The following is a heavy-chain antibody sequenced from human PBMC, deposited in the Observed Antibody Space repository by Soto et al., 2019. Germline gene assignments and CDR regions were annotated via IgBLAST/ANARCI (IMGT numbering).Heavy chain of an antibody. Sequence: EVQLVESGGGLVKPGGSLRLSCAASGFTFSSYSMNWVRQAPGKGLEWVSSISSSSSYIYYADSVKGRFTISRDNAKNSLYLQMNSLRAEDTAVYYCASFYLGPGRYYYDGMDVWGQGTTVTVSS. D-gene: IGHD3-16*02. CDR2: ISSSSSYI. CDR3: ASFYLGPGRYYYDGMDV. J-gene: IGHJ6*02. CDR1: GFTFSSYS. V-gene: IGHV3-21*01.